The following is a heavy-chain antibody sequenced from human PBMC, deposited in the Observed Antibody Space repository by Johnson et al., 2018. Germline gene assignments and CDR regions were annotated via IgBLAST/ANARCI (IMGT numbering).Heavy chain of an antibody. CDR1: GFTFSDHY. CDR2: MSRSGSNI. V-gene: IGHV3-11*01. Sequence: VRLVESGGGLVKPGGSLRLSCIASGFTFSDHYMRWSRQAPGKGLEWVSYMSRSGSNIYYADSVKGRFTISRDNAKNSLFLQMDRLTVEDTGVYYCAREMYSRSEYGMDVWGRGTTVTVSS. CDR3: AREMYSRSEYGMDV. D-gene: IGHD6-13*01. J-gene: IGHJ6*02.